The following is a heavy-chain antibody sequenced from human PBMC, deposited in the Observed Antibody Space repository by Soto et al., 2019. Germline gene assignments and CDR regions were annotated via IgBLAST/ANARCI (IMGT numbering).Heavy chain of an antibody. CDR1: GYSITAGGYY. J-gene: IGHJ5*02. Sequence: LSLTCFVSGYSITAGGYYWSWIRHHPGKGLEWIGSFYSSGSIICNPSLRSRVSISGDTSSNQFSMSLTSVTAADTARYYCARMYSSGSGWFHPWGQGTLVTVSS. CDR3: ARMYSSGSGWFHP. D-gene: IGHD6-19*01. V-gene: IGHV4-31*03. CDR2: FYSSGSI.